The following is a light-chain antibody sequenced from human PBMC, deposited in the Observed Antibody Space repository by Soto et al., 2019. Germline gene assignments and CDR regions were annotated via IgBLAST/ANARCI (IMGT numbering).Light chain of an antibody. CDR1: SGSIASNF. Sequence: NFMLTQPHSVSESPGKTVIISCTRSSGSIASNFVQWYQQRPGSAPTTVIYENNQRPSGVPDRFSGSIDSSSNSASLTISGLKTEDEADYYCQSSDSSSVVFGGGTKL. V-gene: IGLV6-57*04. CDR3: QSSDSSSVV. J-gene: IGLJ2*01. CDR2: ENN.